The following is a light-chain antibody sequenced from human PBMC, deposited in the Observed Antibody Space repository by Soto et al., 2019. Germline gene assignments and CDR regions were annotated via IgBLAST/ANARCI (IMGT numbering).Light chain of an antibody. J-gene: IGKJ2*03. V-gene: IGKV3-20*01. Sequence: EIVLTQSPGTLSLSPGEIATLSCRASQSVSSGYLAWYQQKPGQAPRLLMYDASIRATGIPDRFSGSGSGTDFTLTISRLEPGDFAVYYCQQYGNSPPFSFGQGTKLEIK. CDR3: QQYGNSPPFS. CDR1: QSVSSGY. CDR2: DAS.